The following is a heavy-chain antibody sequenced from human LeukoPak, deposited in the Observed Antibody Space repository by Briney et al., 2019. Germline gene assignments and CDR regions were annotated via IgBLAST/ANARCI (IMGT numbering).Heavy chain of an antibody. Sequence: GESLKISCRDSGYSFTNYWIGWVRQMPGKGLEWMGIIHAADSHTKYSPSFQGQVTISVDKSISTAYLQWSGLKASDTAMYYCARHPSYTSGWPLDYWGQGTLVTVSS. J-gene: IGHJ4*02. CDR2: IHAADSHT. D-gene: IGHD6-19*01. V-gene: IGHV5-51*01. CDR1: GYSFTNYW. CDR3: ARHPSYTSGWPLDY.